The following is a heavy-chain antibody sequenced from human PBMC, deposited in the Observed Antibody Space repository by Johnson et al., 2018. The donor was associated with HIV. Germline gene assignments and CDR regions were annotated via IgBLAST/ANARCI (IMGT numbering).Heavy chain of an antibody. J-gene: IGHJ3*02. V-gene: IGHV3-20*04. CDR1: GFIIDDYG. D-gene: IGHD3-10*01. CDR3: ARAPGFSRAFDI. Sequence: MQLVESGGGVVRPGGSLRLSCAASGFIIDDYGMSWVRQAPGKGLEWVSGINWNGGSIGYADSVKGRFTISRDNAKNSLYLQMNSLRAEDTAVYYCARAPGFSRAFDIWGQGTMVTVSS. CDR2: INWNGGSI.